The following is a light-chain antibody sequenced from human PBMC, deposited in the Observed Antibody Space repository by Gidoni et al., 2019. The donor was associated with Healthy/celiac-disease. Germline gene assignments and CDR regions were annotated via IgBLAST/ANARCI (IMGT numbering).Light chain of an antibody. V-gene: IGKV1-39*01. CDR3: QQSYSTPA. Sequence: DIQMTQSPSSLSASVGDRVTITCRASQSISSYLNWYQQKPGKAPKLLSYAASSLQIRVPSRFSGSGSGTDFTLTISSLQPEDFATYYGQQSYSTPAFGPGTKVDIK. J-gene: IGKJ3*01. CDR1: QSISSY. CDR2: AAS.